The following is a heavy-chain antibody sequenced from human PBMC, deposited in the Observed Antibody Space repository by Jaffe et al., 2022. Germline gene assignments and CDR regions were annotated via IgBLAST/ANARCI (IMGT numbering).Heavy chain of an antibody. D-gene: IGHD1-1*01. Sequence: QVQLQESGPGLVKPSQTLSLTCTVSGGSISSGSYYWSWIRQPAGKGLEWIGRIYTSGSTNYNPSLKSRVTISVDTSKNQFSLKLSSVTAADTAVYYCARDGSGTTPRNAFDIWGQGTMVTVSS. CDR3: ARDGSGTTPRNAFDI. CDR2: IYTSGST. V-gene: IGHV4-61*02. J-gene: IGHJ3*02. CDR1: GGSISSGSYY.